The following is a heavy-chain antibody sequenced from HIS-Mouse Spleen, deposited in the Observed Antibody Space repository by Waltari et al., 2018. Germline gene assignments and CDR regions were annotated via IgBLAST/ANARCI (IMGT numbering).Heavy chain of an antibody. Sequence: QVQLQQWGAGLLKPSETLSLTCAVYGGSFSGYYWSWIRQPPGKGLEWIGESNHSGSTNYNPSLKSRVTISVDTSKNQFSLKLSSVTAADTAVYYCARGSRGYSYWYFDLWGRGTLVTVSS. V-gene: IGHV4-34*01. D-gene: IGHD5-18*01. J-gene: IGHJ2*01. CDR2: SNHSGST. CDR3: ARGSRGYSYWYFDL. CDR1: GGSFSGYY.